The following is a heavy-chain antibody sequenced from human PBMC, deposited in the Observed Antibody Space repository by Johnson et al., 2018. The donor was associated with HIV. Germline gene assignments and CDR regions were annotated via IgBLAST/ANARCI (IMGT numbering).Heavy chain of an antibody. V-gene: IGHV3-30*04. Sequence: QVQLVESGGGVVQPGRSLRLSCAASGFTFSSYAMHWVRQAPGKGLEWVAVISYDGSNKYYTDSVKGLFTISRDNSKNTLYLQMNSLRAEDTAVYYCARDRGGRFRERDAFDIWGQGTMVTVSS. D-gene: IGHD3-10*01. CDR3: ARDRGGRFRERDAFDI. CDR2: ISYDGSNK. J-gene: IGHJ3*02. CDR1: GFTFSSYA.